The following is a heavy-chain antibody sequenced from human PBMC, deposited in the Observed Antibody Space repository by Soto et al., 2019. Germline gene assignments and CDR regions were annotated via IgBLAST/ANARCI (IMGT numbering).Heavy chain of an antibody. CDR2: INPSGGST. CDR3: AKSGSFFRPSLGYFDY. CDR1: ADTFTSYY. Sequence: ASVKHSCKAPADTFTSYYIHWVRQAPGHGLEWMGIINPSGGSTRFAQTFQGRITMTTDTSTSTVYIVLRRLRSEDTAVYYCAKSGSFFRPSLGYFDYWGQGTLVTVSS. V-gene: IGHV1-46*01. D-gene: IGHD1-26*01. J-gene: IGHJ4*02.